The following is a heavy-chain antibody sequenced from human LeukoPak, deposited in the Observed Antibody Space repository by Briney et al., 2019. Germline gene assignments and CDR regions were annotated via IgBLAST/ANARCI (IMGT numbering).Heavy chain of an antibody. CDR3: VRDSDTYGDHTTRRFDS. J-gene: IGHJ4*02. Sequence: GGSLRLSCVASGFTFSSYNMNWVRQAPGRGLEWVSCISDRSNYIYYADSVKGRFIISRDNAKNSLYLELSSLRAEDTAVYHCVRDSDTYGDHTTRRFDSWGQGTLVTVSS. CDR1: GFTFSSYN. D-gene: IGHD4-17*01. CDR2: ISDRSNYI. V-gene: IGHV3-21*01.